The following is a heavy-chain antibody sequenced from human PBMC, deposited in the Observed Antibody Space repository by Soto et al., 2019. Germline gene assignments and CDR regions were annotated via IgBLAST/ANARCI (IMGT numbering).Heavy chain of an antibody. CDR1: GFTFSSYA. CDR2: ISGSGGST. J-gene: IGHJ6*02. Sequence: PGGSLRLSCAASGFTFSSYAMSWVRQAPGKGLEWVSAISGSGGSTYYADSVKGRFTISRDNSKNTLYLQMNSLRAEDTAVYYCAIVHTLVHSYGMVVRGQGITVNVFS. D-gene: IGHD6-13*01. CDR3: AIVHTLVHSYGMVV. V-gene: IGHV3-23*01.